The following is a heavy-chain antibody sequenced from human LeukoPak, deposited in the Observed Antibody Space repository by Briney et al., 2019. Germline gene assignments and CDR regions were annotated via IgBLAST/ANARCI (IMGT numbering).Heavy chain of an antibody. CDR2: INPNSGGT. J-gene: IGHJ3*02. CDR1: GYTFTGYY. V-gene: IGHV1-2*02. Sequence: GASVKVSCKASGYTFTGYYMHWVRQAPGQGLEWMGWINPNSGGTNYAQKFQGRVTMTRDTSISTAYMELSRLRSDDTAVYYCARDEGDGDSGAFDIWGQGTMVTVSS. D-gene: IGHD5-24*01. CDR3: ARDEGDGDSGAFDI.